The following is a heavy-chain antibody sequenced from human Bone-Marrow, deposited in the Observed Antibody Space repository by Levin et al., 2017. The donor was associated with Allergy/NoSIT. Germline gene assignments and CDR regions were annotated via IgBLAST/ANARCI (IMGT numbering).Heavy chain of an antibody. Sequence: ASVKVSCKASGYIFTGYYMHWVRQAPGQGLEWMGWINPNSGTTNYARKFQGRVTMTRDTSITTVYIELSRLRSNDTAVYSCARARGGSYFPFDHWGQGTLVTVSS. D-gene: IGHD3-16*01. J-gene: IGHJ4*02. V-gene: IGHV1-2*02. CDR3: ARARGGSYFPFDH. CDR1: GYIFTGYY. CDR2: INPNSGTT.